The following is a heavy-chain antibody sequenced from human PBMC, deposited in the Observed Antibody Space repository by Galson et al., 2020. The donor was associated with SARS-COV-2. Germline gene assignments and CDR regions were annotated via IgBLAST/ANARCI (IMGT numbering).Heavy chain of an antibody. V-gene: IGHV3-74*01. D-gene: IGHD7-27*01. CDR3: ARGDMGNDYFDY. CDR2: IYSEGSST. CDR1: GFTFSSYW. Sequence: ALHGESLKISCAVSGFTFSSYWMHWVRQAPGKGLVCVSRIYSEGSSTSYADYVTGRFTISGDNAKNTLYLQMNSLRAEDTAVYYCARGDMGNDYFDYWGQGTLVTVSS. J-gene: IGHJ4*02.